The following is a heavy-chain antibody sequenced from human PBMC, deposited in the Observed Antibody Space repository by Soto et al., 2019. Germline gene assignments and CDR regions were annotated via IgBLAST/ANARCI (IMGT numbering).Heavy chain of an antibody. J-gene: IGHJ6*02. CDR2: ISAYNGNT. CDR1: GYTFTSYG. Sequence: QVQLVQSGAEVKKPGASEKVSCKASGYTFTSYGISWVRQAPGQGLEWMGWISAYNGNTNYAQKLQGRVTMTTDTSTSTAYMELRSLRSDDTAVYYCARVAITLVRGVSFYYYYGMDVWGQGTTVTVSS. CDR3: ARVAITLVRGVSFYYYYGMDV. V-gene: IGHV1-18*01. D-gene: IGHD3-10*01.